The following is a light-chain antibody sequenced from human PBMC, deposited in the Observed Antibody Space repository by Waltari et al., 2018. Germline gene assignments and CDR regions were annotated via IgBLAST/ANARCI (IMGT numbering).Light chain of an antibody. Sequence: DIQMTQSPPSLSASVGDRVTITCRASQSISYYLNWYQQKSGKAPKLLIYAATNLQSVVPSRFSGSGSGTDFTLTISSLQPEDFATYYCQQSYSIPLFAFGPGSRVDIK. CDR3: QQSYSIPLFA. CDR2: AAT. J-gene: IGKJ3*01. V-gene: IGKV1-39*01. CDR1: QSISYY.